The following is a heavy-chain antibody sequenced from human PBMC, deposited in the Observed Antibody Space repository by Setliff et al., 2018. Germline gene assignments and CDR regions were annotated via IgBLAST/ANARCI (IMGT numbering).Heavy chain of an antibody. D-gene: IGHD6-19*01. Sequence: SETLSLTCTVSGGSISTYYWIWIRQPPGKGLEWIGSIYYSGSTNYNPSLKSRVTISVDTSKNQFSLKLSSVTAADTAVYYCARDRRRLVTYYYYGMDVWGQGTTVTVSS. CDR1: GGSISTYY. CDR3: ARDRRRLVTYYYYGMDV. CDR2: IYYSGST. J-gene: IGHJ6*02. V-gene: IGHV4-59*01.